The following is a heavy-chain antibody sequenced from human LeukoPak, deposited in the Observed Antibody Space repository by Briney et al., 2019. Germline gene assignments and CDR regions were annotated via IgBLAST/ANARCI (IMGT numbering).Heavy chain of an antibody. CDR2: LNPHNGDT. J-gene: IGHJ4*02. CDR3: ARVDQRISFYFDY. CDR1: GYTFTGYY. D-gene: IGHD3-16*02. V-gene: IGHV1-2*02. Sequence: ASVKVSCKALGYTFTGYYMHWVRQAPGQGLEWMGWLNPHNGDTNYVQKFQGRVTMTRDTSISTAFMELSSLRSDDTAVYYCARVDQRISFYFDYWGQGTLITVSS.